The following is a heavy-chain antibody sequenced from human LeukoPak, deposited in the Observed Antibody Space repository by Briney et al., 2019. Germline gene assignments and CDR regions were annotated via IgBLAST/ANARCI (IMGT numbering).Heavy chain of an antibody. Sequence: ASVNVSCKASGGTFSSYAISWVRQAPGQGLEWMGRIIPILGIANYAQKFQGRVTITADKSTSTAYMELSSLRSEDTAVYYCARDPIPYYYDSSGYYYFDYWGQGTLVTVSS. CDR3: ARDPIPYYYDSSGYYYFDY. V-gene: IGHV1-69*04. D-gene: IGHD3-22*01. J-gene: IGHJ4*02. CDR1: GGTFSSYA. CDR2: IIPILGIA.